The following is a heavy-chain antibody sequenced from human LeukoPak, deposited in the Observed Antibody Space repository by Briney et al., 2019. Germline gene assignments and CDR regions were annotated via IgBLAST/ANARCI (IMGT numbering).Heavy chain of an antibody. CDR3: ARVRYYDSSGYSAEYFQH. CDR2: ISAYNGNT. D-gene: IGHD3-22*01. V-gene: IGHV1-18*01. Sequence: EASVKVSCKASGYTFTSYGISWVRQAPGQGLEWMGWISAYNGNTNYAQKLQGRVTMTTDTSTSTAYMELSSLRSDDTAVYYCARVRYYDSSGYSAEYFQHWGQGTLVTVSS. J-gene: IGHJ1*01. CDR1: GYTFTSYG.